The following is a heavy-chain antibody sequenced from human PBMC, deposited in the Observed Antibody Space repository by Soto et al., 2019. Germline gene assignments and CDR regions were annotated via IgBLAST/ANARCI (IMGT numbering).Heavy chain of an antibody. CDR3: ARVWGNYDYGDYGGWFDP. CDR2: IYHSGNT. V-gene: IGHV4-38-2*01. D-gene: IGHD4-17*01. CDR1: GYCISLGYY. Sequence: LSLTCAVSGYCISLGYYWGWIRQHPGKGLEWIGSIYHSGNTYYNRSLKSRVSISVDTSKNQFSLKLSSVTAADTAVYYCARVWGNYDYGDYGGWFDPWGQGTMVTVSS. J-gene: IGHJ5*02.